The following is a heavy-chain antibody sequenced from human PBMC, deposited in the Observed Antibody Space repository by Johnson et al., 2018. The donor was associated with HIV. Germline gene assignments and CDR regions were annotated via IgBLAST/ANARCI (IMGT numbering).Heavy chain of an antibody. CDR1: GFIFSDYY. Sequence: QVLLVESGGDLVKPGGSLRLSCAASGFIFSDYYMTWIRQAPGKGLESISYISSSGSTIYYADSVKGRFTISRDNAKNSLYLQMNTLRPEDTAVYYCASTCGGDCSRGDAFDIWGQGTMVTVSS. J-gene: IGHJ3*02. CDR2: ISSSGSTI. CDR3: ASTCGGDCSRGDAFDI. D-gene: IGHD2-21*02. V-gene: IGHV3-11*04.